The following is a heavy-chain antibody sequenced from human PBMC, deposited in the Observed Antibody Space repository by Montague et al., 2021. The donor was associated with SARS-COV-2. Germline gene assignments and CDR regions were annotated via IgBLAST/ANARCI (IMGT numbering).Heavy chain of an antibody. CDR2: IHSSGST. CDR1: GGSISSGSYY. V-gene: IGHV4-39*01. Sequence: SETLSLTCTVAGGSISSGSYYWGWIRQPPGKGLEWIGNIHSSGSTYYKSRVTISVDTSKNQFSLKVTSVTAADTAVYYCVRRLGGSGWLDYWGQGTLVTVSS. CDR3: VRRLGGSGWLDY. J-gene: IGHJ4*02. D-gene: IGHD6-25*01.